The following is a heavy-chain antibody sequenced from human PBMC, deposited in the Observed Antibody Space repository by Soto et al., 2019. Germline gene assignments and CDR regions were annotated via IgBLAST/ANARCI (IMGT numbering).Heavy chain of an antibody. CDR3: TALVYYDSNEGGGY. D-gene: IGHD3-22*01. Sequence: QVHLVESGGGVVQPGRSLRLSCAASEFTFSGYGMHWVRQAPGKGLEWVAVISYDGSNKYYADSVKGRFTISRDNSKNTLYLQMNSLRAEITAVYSCTALVYYDSNEGGGYWGQGTLVTVSS. J-gene: IGHJ1*01. CDR1: EFTFSGYG. CDR2: ISYDGSNK. V-gene: IGHV3-30*03.